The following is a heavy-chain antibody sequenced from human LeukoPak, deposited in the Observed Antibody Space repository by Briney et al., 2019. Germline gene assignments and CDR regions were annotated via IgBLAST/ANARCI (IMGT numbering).Heavy chain of an antibody. CDR2: IIPIFGTA. J-gene: IGHJ6*03. D-gene: IGHD2-2*01. CDR3: ASRHIDSVVPATMAAGTYYYYMDV. CDR1: GGTFSSYA. Sequence: SVKVSCKASGGTFSSYAISWVRQAPGQGLEWMGGIIPIFGTANYAQKFQGRVTITTDESTSTAYMELSSLRSEDTAVYYCASRHIDSVVPATMAAGTYYYYMDVWGKGTTVTVSS. V-gene: IGHV1-69*05.